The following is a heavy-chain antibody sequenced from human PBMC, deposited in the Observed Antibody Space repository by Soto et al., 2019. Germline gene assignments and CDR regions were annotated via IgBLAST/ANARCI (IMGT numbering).Heavy chain of an antibody. D-gene: IGHD2-15*01. J-gene: IGHJ6*03. CDR2: IYPGDSDT. V-gene: IGHV5-51*01. CDR3: ARHAPVVVVAATPAYYYYYMDV. Sequence: PGESLKISCKGSGYSFTSYWIGWVRQMPGKGLEWMGIIYPGDSDTRYSPSFQGQVTISADKSISTAYLQWSSLKASDTAMYYCARHAPVVVVAATPAYYYYYMDVCGKGTTVTVSS. CDR1: GYSFTSYW.